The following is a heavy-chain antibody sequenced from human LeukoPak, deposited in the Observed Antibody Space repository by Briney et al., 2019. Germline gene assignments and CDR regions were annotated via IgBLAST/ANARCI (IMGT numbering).Heavy chain of an antibody. D-gene: IGHD1-26*01. J-gene: IGHJ5*02. CDR1: GGSISSYY. Sequence: PSETLSLTCTVSGGSISSYYWSCIRQPPGKGLEWIGYIYYSGSTNYNPSLKSRVTISVDTSKNQFSLKLSSVTAADTAVYYCAREIVGATGWFDPWGQGTLVTVSS. CDR2: IYYSGST. CDR3: AREIVGATGWFDP. V-gene: IGHV4-59*01.